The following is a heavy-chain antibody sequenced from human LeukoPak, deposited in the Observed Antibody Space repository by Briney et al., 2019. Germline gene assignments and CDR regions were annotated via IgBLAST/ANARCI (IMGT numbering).Heavy chain of an antibody. V-gene: IGHV4-34*01. CDR2: INHSGST. CDR1: GGSFSGYY. CDR3: ARHWVGAYYFDY. D-gene: IGHD1-26*01. J-gene: IGHJ4*02. Sequence: SETLSLTCAVYGGSFSGYYWSWIRQPPGKGLEWIGEINHSGSTYYNPSLKSRVTTSVDTSKNQFSLKLSSVTAADTAVYYCARHWVGAYYFDYWGQGTLVTVSS.